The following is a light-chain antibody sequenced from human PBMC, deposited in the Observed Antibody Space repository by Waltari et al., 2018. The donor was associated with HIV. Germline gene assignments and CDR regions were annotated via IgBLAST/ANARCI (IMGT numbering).Light chain of an antibody. CDR1: ALPKQY. CDR2: KDS. CDR3: QSADSSGTHYV. V-gene: IGLV3-25*03. Sequence: SYELTQPPSVSVSPGQTARITCSGDALPKQYAYWYQQKPGQAPVVMIYKDSERPSGIPERFFGSSSGTTVTLTISGVQAEDEADYYCQSADSSGTHYVFGTGTKVTVL. J-gene: IGLJ1*01.